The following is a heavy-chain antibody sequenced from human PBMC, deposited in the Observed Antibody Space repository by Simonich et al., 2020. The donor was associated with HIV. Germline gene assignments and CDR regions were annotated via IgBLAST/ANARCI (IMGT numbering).Heavy chain of an antibody. D-gene: IGHD4-17*01. CDR3: ARAVDYGDALDF. CDR2: INNDGIST. J-gene: IGHJ4*02. V-gene: IGHV3-74*01. CDR1: GFTFSTYW. Sequence: EVQLVESGGGLVQPGGSLRLSCAASGFTFSTYWMHWVRQAPGKGLGGASRINNDGISTNYADSVKGRFTISRDNAQNRLYLQINRLRAEDTAVYYCARAVDYGDALDFWGQGTLVTVSS.